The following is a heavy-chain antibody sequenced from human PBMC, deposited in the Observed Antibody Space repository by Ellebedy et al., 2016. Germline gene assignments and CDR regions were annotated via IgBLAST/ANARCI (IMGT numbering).Heavy chain of an antibody. CDR2: IWYDGSNE. Sequence: GESLKISXAASGFTFSSYGMHWVRQAPGKGLEWVAVIWYDGSNEDYADSVKGRFTISRDNFNNMVYLQMSSLRPEDTAVYYCARDGQQLAPYSMDVWGQGTTVTVYS. CDR3: ARDGQQLAPYSMDV. CDR1: GFTFSSYG. J-gene: IGHJ6*02. D-gene: IGHD3/OR15-3a*01. V-gene: IGHV3-33*01.